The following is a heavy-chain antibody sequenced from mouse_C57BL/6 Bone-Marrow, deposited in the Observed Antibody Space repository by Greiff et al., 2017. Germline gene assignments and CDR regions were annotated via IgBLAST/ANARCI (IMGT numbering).Heavy chain of an antibody. V-gene: IGHV1-64*01. CDR1: GYTFTSYW. J-gene: IGHJ3*01. CDR3: ARTQLRLLFAY. D-gene: IGHD3-2*02. CDR2: IHPNSGST. Sequence: QVQLQQPGAELVKPGASVTLSCKASGYTFTSYWMHWVKQRPGQGLEWIGMIHPNSGSTNYNEKFKSKATLTVDKSSSTGYMQLSSLTSEDSAVYFCARTQLRLLFAYWGQGTLVTVSA.